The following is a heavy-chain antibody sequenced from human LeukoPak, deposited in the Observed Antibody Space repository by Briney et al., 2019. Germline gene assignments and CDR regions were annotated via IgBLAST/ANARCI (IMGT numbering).Heavy chain of an antibody. V-gene: IGHV1-69*13. Sequence: ASVTVSCKASGGTFSSYAISWVRQAPGQGLEWMGGIIPIFGTANYAQKFQGRVTITADESTSTAYMELSSLRSEDTAVYFCARPLTYYYETTDYPRPHFFDYWGQGTLVTVSS. CDR3: ARPLTYYYETTDYPRPHFFDY. CDR1: GGTFSSYA. D-gene: IGHD3-3*01. J-gene: IGHJ4*02. CDR2: IIPIFGTA.